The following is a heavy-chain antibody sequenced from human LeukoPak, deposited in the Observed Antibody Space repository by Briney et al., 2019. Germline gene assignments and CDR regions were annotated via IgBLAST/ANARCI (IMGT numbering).Heavy chain of an antibody. Sequence: GGSLRLSCAASGFTFDDYAMHWVRQAPGKGLEWVSGISWNSGSIGYADSVKGRFTISRDNAKNSLYLQMNSLRAEDMALYYCAKGGYSSSWYYFDCWGQGTLVTVSS. CDR3: AKGGYSSSWYYFDC. D-gene: IGHD6-13*01. CDR2: ISWNSGSI. CDR1: GFTFDDYA. V-gene: IGHV3-9*03. J-gene: IGHJ4*02.